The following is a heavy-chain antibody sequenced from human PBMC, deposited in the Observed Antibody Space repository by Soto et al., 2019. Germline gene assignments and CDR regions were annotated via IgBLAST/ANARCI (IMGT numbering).Heavy chain of an antibody. CDR2: INAGNGNT. CDR1: GYTFTSYA. CDR3: ARSITMVRGVLYYGMDV. D-gene: IGHD3-10*01. J-gene: IGHJ6*02. V-gene: IGHV1-3*01. Sequence: ASVKVSCKASGYTFTSYAMHWVRQAPGQRLECMGWINAGNGNTQYSQMFQGRVTITRDTSASTAYMELSSLRSEDTAVYYCARSITMVRGVLYYGMDVWGQGTTVTVSS.